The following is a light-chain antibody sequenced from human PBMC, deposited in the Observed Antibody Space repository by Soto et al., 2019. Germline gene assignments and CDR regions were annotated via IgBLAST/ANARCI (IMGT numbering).Light chain of an antibody. CDR3: QQGNSFPLT. V-gene: IGKV1-12*01. J-gene: IGKJ4*01. CDR2: TAS. Sequence: DIQMTQSPSSVSASVGDRVTITCRASQDINIALAWFQQKPGEAPSLLIYTASSLHSGVPSRFSGSGSGTDFTLTISSLQPEDFATYYWQQGNSFPLTFGGGTKVEIK. CDR1: QDINIA.